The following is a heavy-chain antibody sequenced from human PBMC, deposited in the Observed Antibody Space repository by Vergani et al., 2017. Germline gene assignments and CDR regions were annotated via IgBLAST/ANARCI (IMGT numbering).Heavy chain of an antibody. CDR1: GGSISSYY. D-gene: IGHD1-1*01. Sequence: QVQLQESGPGLVKPSETLSLTCTVSGGSISSYYWSWIRQPPGKGLEWIGYIYYSGSTNYNPSLKSRVTISVDTSKNQFSLKLSSVTAADTAVYDCARAGQLADWFDPWGQGTLVTVSS. CDR3: ARAGQLADWFDP. J-gene: IGHJ5*02. CDR2: IYYSGST. V-gene: IGHV4-59*01.